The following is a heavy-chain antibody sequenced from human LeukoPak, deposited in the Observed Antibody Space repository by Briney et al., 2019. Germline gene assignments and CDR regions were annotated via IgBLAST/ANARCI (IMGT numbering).Heavy chain of an antibody. D-gene: IGHD4-11*01. CDR1: GFGFSNYG. CDR2: IPYDGDDK. CDR3: AKGIAVTTPRYYYGLDV. V-gene: IGHV3-30*18. J-gene: IGHJ6*02. Sequence: PGGSLRLSCAASGFGFSNYGIHWVRQAPGKGLEWVAVIPYDGDDKYYSDSVKGRFTIFRDNSKNTLYLQMSSLRAEDTAIYYCAKGIAVTTPRYYYGLDVWGQGTTVTVSS.